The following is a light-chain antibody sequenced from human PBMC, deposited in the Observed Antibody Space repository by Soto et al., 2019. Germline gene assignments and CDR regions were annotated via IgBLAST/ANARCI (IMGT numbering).Light chain of an antibody. CDR1: QSVSSN. CDR3: KKYNIWLPYT. CDR2: GAS. J-gene: IGKJ2*01. V-gene: IGKV3-15*01. Sequence: EIVMTQSPATLSVSPGERATLSCRASQSVSSNLAWYQQKPGQAPRLLIYGASTRATGIPARFSGSGYGTEFTLTIRSLQCKDFAVYFCKKYNIWLPYTFGQGKKLEIK.